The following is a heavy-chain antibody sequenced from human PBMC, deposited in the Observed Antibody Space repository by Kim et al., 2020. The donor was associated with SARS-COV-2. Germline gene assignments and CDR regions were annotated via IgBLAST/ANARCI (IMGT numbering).Heavy chain of an antibody. J-gene: IGHJ4*02. D-gene: IGHD6-13*01. CDR3: ARGSQAAAGTVGDYFDY. V-gene: IGHV3-30*04. CDR1: GFTFSSYA. CDR2: ISYVGSNK. Sequence: GGSLRLSCAASGFTFSSYAMHWVRQAPGKGLEWVAVISYVGSNKYYADSVKGRFTISRDNSKNTLYLQMNSLRAEDTAVYYCARGSQAAAGTVGDYFDYWGQGTLVTVSS.